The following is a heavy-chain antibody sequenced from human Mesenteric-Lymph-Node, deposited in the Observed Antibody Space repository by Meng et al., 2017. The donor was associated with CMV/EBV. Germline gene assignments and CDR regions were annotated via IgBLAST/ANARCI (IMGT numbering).Heavy chain of an antibody. CDR1: GGSISSSSYY. D-gene: IGHD3-22*01. J-gene: IGHJ6*02. CDR3: ARISRRGYQIYYYYGMDV. CDR2: IYYSGST. V-gene: IGHV4-39*07. Sequence: SETLSLTCTVSGGSISSSSYYWGWIRQPPGKGLEWIGSIYYSGSTNYNPSLKSRVTISVDTSKNQFSLKLSSVTAADTAVYYCARISRRGYQIYYYYGMDVWGQGTTVTVSS.